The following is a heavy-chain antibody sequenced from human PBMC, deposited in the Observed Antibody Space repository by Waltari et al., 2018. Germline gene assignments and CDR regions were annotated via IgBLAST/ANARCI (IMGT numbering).Heavy chain of an antibody. J-gene: IGHJ2*01. Sequence: QLQLQESGPGLVKPSETLSLTCTVSGGSISSSSYYWGWIRQPPGKGLEWIGGIYYRGRTYYNPSLKSRVTIAVDTSKTQFSLKMSSVTAADTAVYYCARHPAMTIMLWYFDLWGRGTLVTVSS. CDR1: GGSISSSSYY. CDR2: IYYRGRT. V-gene: IGHV4-39*01. CDR3: ARHPAMTIMLWYFDL. D-gene: IGHD2-8*01.